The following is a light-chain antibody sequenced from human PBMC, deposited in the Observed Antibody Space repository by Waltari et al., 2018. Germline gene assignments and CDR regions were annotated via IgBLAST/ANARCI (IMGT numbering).Light chain of an antibody. Sequence: EIMLTQSPGTLSLSPGERATLSCRASQSISRCLAWYQQKPGQAPRLLIYDASSRATGSPDRFSGSGSGTDFSLTISRLEPEDIAVYYCQKYGSLPATFGQGTKVEIK. CDR3: QKYGSLPAT. J-gene: IGKJ1*01. CDR2: DAS. CDR1: QSISRC. V-gene: IGKV3-20*01.